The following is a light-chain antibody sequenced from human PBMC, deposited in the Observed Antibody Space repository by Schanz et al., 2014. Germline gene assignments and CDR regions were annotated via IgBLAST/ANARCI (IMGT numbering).Light chain of an antibody. V-gene: IGKV3-15*01. CDR2: GAS. CDR1: QSVGSN. CDR3: QQANTFPT. Sequence: EIVLTQSPGTLSVSPGDGATLSCRTSQSVGSNLAWYQQKPGQAPRLLIYGASTRAAGIPARFSGSGSGTDFTLTISSLQPEDFATYYCQQANTFPTFGQGTKLEIK. J-gene: IGKJ2*01.